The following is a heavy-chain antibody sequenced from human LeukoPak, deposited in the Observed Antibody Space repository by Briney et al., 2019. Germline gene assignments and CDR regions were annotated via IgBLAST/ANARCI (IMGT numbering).Heavy chain of an antibody. CDR2: INPNSGAT. J-gene: IGHJ6*02. CDR3: ARDLAGCSGGSCRSYYYGMDV. V-gene: IGHV1-2*02. CDR1: GYTFTAFY. D-gene: IGHD2-15*01. Sequence: ASVKVSCKASGYTFTAFYMHWVRQAPGQGLEWMGWINPNSGATNYAQKFQGRVTMTRDTSISTAYMELSRLRSDDTAVYYCARDLAGCSGGSCRSYYYGMDVWGQGTTVTVSS.